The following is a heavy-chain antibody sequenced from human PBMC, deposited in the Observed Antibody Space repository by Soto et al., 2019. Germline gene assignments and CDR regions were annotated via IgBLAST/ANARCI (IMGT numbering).Heavy chain of an antibody. D-gene: IGHD3-10*01. CDR3: ARDMGFGLSDY. V-gene: IGHV1-3*01. J-gene: IGHJ4*02. CDR1: GYTFTSYA. Sequence: QVQLVQSGAEVKKPGASVKVSCKASGYTFTSYAMHWVRQAPGQRLEWMGWINAGNGNTKYSQKFQGRVTITRDTSVSTAYMVLSSLRSEDTAVYYCARDMGFGLSDYWGQGTLVTVSS. CDR2: INAGNGNT.